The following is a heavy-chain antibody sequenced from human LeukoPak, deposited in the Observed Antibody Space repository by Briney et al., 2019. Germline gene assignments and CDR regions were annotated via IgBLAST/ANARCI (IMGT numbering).Heavy chain of an antibody. CDR3: AAEKSGYDHTNYYYYGMDV. J-gene: IGHJ6*02. CDR1: GFTFTSSA. V-gene: IGHV1-58*02. Sequence: SVKVSCKASGFTFTSSAMQWVRQARGQRLEWIGWIVVGSGNTNYAQKFQERVTITRDMSTSTAYMELSSLGSEDTAVYYCAAEKSGYDHTNYYYYGMDVWGQGTTVTVSS. D-gene: IGHD5-12*01. CDR2: IVVGSGNT.